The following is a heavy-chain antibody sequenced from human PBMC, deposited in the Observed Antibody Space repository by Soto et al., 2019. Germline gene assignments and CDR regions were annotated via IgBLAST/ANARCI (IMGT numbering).Heavy chain of an antibody. Sequence: QVQLVESGGGVVQPGRSLRLSCAASGFTFSNYGMHWVRQAPGKGLAWVAVIYYDGSNKYYADSVKGRFTISRDNSKNTLNLQMDCLRAEDTAIYFWARDLNVGATCPTDYWGQGTLVTVSS. V-gene: IGHV3-33*01. CDR2: IYYDGSNK. D-gene: IGHD1-26*01. CDR1: GFTFSNYG. CDR3: ARDLNVGATCPTDY. J-gene: IGHJ4*02.